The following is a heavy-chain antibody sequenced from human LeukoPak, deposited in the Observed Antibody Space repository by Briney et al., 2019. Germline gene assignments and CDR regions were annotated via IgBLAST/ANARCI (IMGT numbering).Heavy chain of an antibody. D-gene: IGHD4-11*01. V-gene: IGHV1-18*01. CDR3: ARARLPNAYFDY. J-gene: IGHJ4*02. CDR2: ISSYDGST. CDR1: GYTFTSYG. Sequence: ASVKVSCKASGYTFTSYGISWVRQAPGLGLEWMGWISSYDGSTNYAEKFQDRLTVTTDTSTSTVYMELMSLRSDDTAVYYCARARLPNAYFDYWGQGTLVTVSS.